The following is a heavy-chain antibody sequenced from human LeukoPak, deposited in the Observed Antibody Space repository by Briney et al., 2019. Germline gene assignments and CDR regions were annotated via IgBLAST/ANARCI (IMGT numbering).Heavy chain of an antibody. D-gene: IGHD4-17*01. CDR3: ARRHTVLDAFDI. CDR1: GGSISSSSYY. V-gene: IGHV4-39*01. CDR2: IYYSGST. Sequence: SETLSLTCSVSGGSISSSSYYWGWIRQPPGKGLECIGSIYYSGSTYYNPSLKSLVTISVDTSKKQSSLKLSSVTAADTAVYYCARRHTVLDAFDIWGQGTMVTVSS. J-gene: IGHJ3*02.